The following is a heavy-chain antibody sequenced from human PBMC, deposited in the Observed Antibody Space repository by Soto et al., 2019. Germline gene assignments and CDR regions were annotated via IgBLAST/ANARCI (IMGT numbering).Heavy chain of an antibody. CDR1: GFTFSSYG. CDR2: ISSSSSTI. D-gene: IGHD2-2*02. Sequence: EVQLVESGGGLVQPGGSLRLSCAASGFTFSSYGMNWVRQAPGKGLEWVSYISSSSSTIYYADSVKGRFTISRDNAKNSLYLQMNSLRDEDTAVYYCAREVYCSSTSCYRRFDPWGQGTLVTVSS. J-gene: IGHJ5*02. V-gene: IGHV3-48*02. CDR3: AREVYCSSTSCYRRFDP.